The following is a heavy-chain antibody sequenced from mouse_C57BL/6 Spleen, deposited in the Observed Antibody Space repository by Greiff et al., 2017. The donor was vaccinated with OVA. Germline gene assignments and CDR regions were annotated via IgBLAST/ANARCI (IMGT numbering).Heavy chain of an antibody. D-gene: IGHD3-2*02. CDR3: TADSSGYNY. V-gene: IGHV14-4*01. J-gene: IGHJ2*01. Sequence: VQLQQSGAELVRPGASVKLSCTASGFNIKDDYMHWVKQRPEQGLEWIGWIDPANGDTESASKFQGKATITADTSSNTAYLQLSSLTSEDTAVYYCTADSSGYNYWGQGTTLTVSS. CDR1: GFNIKDDY. CDR2: IDPANGDT.